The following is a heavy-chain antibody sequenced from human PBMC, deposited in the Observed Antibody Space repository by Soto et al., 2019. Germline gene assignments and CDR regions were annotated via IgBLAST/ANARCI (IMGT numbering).Heavy chain of an antibody. Sequence: EVQLLESGGGLGQPGGSLRLSCAASGFTFSSYGMTWVRQAPGKGLEWVSFSSATGAGTYYADCVKGRFTISRDKSKNTLYLQMTSLRADDTAVYYCAKDRLAGVNYGFYSDFGGQGALVIVSS. V-gene: IGHV3-23*01. D-gene: IGHD3-10*01. J-gene: IGHJ1*01. CDR2: SSATGAGT. CDR3: AKDRLAGVNYGFYSDF. CDR1: GFTFSSYG.